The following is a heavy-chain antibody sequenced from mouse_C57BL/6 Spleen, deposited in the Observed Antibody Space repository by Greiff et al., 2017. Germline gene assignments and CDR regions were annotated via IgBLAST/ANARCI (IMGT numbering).Heavy chain of an antibody. CDR1: GFTFNNTS. V-gene: IGHV14-3*01. CDR3: AREGITSY. CDR2: IDPANGNT. J-gene: IGHJ3*01. Sequence: VHVKQSVAELVRPGASVKLSCTASGFTFNNTSMHWVKQRPEQGLEWIGRIDPANGNTKYAPKFQGKATITADTSSNTAYLQLSRLTSEDTAIYCCAREGITSYWGQGTLVTVSA. D-gene: IGHD1-1*01.